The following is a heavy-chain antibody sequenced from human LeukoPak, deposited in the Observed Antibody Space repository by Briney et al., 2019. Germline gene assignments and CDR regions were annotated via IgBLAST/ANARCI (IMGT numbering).Heavy chain of an antibody. CDR3: ARVAGWYYFDY. V-gene: IGHV4-59*01. CDR2: IYYSGST. J-gene: IGHJ4*02. Sequence: PSETLSLTCTVSGGSISSYYWSWIRQPPGEGLEWIGYIYYSGSTNYNPSLKSRVTISVDTSKNQFSLKLSSVTAADTAVYYCARVAGWYYFDYWGQGTLVTVSS. CDR1: GGSISSYY. D-gene: IGHD6-19*01.